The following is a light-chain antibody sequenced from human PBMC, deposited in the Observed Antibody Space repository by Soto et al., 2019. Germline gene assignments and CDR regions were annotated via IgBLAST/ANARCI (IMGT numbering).Light chain of an antibody. CDR2: EVN. J-gene: IGLJ3*02. CDR3: GAHAGSNTWV. CDR1: SGDIGAYNY. V-gene: IGLV2-8*01. Sequence: QSALTQSPSASASPGQSVTLSCTGSSGDIGAYNYVSWYQQHPGKAPKLIIYEVNKRPSGVPDRFSGSKSGITASLTVSGLQADDEADYYCGAHAGSNTWVFGVGTKLTVL.